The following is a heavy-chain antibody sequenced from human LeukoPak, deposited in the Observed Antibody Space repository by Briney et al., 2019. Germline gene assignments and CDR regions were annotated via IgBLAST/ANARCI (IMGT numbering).Heavy chain of an antibody. V-gene: IGHV3-23*01. CDR3: AKAQLRVTTGIDN. J-gene: IGHJ4*02. CDR1: GFTFCNYG. CDR2: ISSSAGNT. Sequence: GGSLRISCGGSGFTFCNYGISWGRQGPGKGREWVSGISSSAGNTNYADSVKGRFTISRDNSKNTLYLQMNSLRVEDTAVYYCAKAQLRVTTGIDNWGQGTLVTVSS. D-gene: IGHD4-17*01.